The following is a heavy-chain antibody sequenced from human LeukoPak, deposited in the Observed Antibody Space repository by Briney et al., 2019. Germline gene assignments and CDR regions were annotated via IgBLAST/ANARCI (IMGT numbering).Heavy chain of an antibody. CDR2: INWNGGST. V-gene: IGHV3-20*04. CDR3: ATSVAASRDY. CDR1: GFTFDDYG. Sequence: PGGSLRLSCAASGFTFDDYGMSWVRQAPGKGLEWVSGINWNGGSTGYADSAKGRFTISRDNAKNSLYLQMNGLRAEDTALYYCATSVAASRDYWGQGTLVTVSS. D-gene: IGHD2-15*01. J-gene: IGHJ4*02.